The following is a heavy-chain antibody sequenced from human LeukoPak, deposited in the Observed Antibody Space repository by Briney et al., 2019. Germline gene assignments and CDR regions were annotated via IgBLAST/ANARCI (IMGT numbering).Heavy chain of an antibody. CDR1: GFAVSSSY. CDR3: ARVSSPELYFDY. V-gene: IGHV3-66*01. Sequence: GGSLRLSCAASGFAVSSSYMSWVRQAPGKGLEWVSFFYTDGNAYYANSVRGRFTVSRDNSKNTLYLQMNSLRDEDTAVYYCARVSSPELYFDYWGQGTLVTVSS. CDR2: FYTDGNA. J-gene: IGHJ4*02. D-gene: IGHD1-14*01.